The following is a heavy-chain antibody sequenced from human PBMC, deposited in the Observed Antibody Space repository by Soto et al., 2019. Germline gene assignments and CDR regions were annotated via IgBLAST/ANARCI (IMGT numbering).Heavy chain of an antibody. CDR1: GGSISSSSYY. CDR3: ATPSYSSGMDV. CDR2: IYYSGST. D-gene: IGHD5-18*01. J-gene: IGHJ6*02. V-gene: IGHV4-39*02. Sequence: QLQLQESGPGLVKPSETLSLTCTVSGGSISSSSYYWGWIRQPPGKGLEWIGSIYYSGSTYYNPSLQRRIPLSVDTSKNHFSLKLSSAAAADTAVYYCATPSYSSGMDVWGQGTTVTVSS.